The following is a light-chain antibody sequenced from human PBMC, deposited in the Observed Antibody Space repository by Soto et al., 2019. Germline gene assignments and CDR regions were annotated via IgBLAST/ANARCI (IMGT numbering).Light chain of an antibody. V-gene: IGKV3-20*01. J-gene: IGKJ1*01. CDR1: QSVTNSF. CDR2: SAS. CDR3: QQYVSSPWA. Sequence: EIVLTQSPGTLSLSPVERATLSCRASQSVTNSFLAWYTQKPGKAPRLLIYSASGRATGSPDMFTGSGAGTDFTLTISRLEPEDFAVYYCQQYVSSPWAFGQGTKVDIK.